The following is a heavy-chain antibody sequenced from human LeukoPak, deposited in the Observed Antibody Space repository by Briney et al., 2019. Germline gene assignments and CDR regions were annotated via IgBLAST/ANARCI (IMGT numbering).Heavy chain of an antibody. CDR2: ISAYNGNT. CDR1: GGTFSSYA. Sequence: ASVKVSCKASGGTFSSYAISWVRQAPGQGLEWMGWISAYNGNTNYAQKLQGRVTMTTDTSTSTAYMELRSLRSDDTAVYYCARETTVDYYYYGMDVWGQGTTVTVSS. D-gene: IGHD4-11*01. V-gene: IGHV1-18*01. CDR3: ARETTVDYYYYGMDV. J-gene: IGHJ6*02.